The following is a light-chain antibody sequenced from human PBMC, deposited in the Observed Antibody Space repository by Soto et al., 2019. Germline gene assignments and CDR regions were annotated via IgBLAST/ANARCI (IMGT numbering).Light chain of an antibody. CDR2: EVT. Sequence: QSALTQPASVSGSPGQSITISCTGTSRDVGAYNYVSWYQQHPGNAPKVMIYEVTNRPSGVSNRFSGSKSGDTASLTISGLRAEDEAHYYCSSYTGSNTWVFGGGTKLTVL. CDR1: SRDVGAYNY. V-gene: IGLV2-14*01. CDR3: SSYTGSNTWV. J-gene: IGLJ3*02.